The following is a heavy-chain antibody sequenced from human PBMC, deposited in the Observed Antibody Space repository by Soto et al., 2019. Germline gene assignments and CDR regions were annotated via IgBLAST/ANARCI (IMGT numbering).Heavy chain of an antibody. D-gene: IGHD2-15*01. CDR2: IYYSGST. J-gene: IGHJ6*02. CDR3: ARLGYCSGGSCQPRGVVDYYYGMDV. V-gene: IGHV4-39*01. CDR1: GASFSSSSSS. Sequence: SETLSLTCTVSGASFSSSSSSWAWFAQPPGKGREGIGRIYYSGSTYYNPSLKSRVTISVDTSKNQFSLKLSSVTAADTAVYYCARLGYCSGGSCQPRGVVDYYYGMDVWGQGTTVTVSS.